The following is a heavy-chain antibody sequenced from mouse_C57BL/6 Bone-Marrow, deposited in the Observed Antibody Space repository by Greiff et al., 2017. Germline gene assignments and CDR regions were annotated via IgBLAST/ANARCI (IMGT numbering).Heavy chain of an antibody. D-gene: IGHD2-3*01. Sequence: EVKLVESGGDLVKPGGSLKLSCAASGFTFRSYGMSWVRQTPDKRLEWVATISSGGSYTYYPDSVKGRFTISRDNAKNTLYLQMSSLKSEDTAMYYCARQNGYYGAMDYWGQGTSVTVSS. V-gene: IGHV5-6*01. CDR3: ARQNGYYGAMDY. CDR1: GFTFRSYG. J-gene: IGHJ4*01. CDR2: ISSGGSYT.